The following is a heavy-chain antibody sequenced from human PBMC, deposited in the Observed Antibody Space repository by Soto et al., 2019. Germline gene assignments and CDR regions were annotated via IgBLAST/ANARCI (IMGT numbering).Heavy chain of an antibody. D-gene: IGHD2-15*01. CDR1: GFTSSSFG. V-gene: IGHV3-30*03. CDR2: ISSDGSSK. J-gene: IGHJ4*02. Sequence: GGSLSLSCAASGFTSSSFGMHWVRQAPGKGLEWVSLISSDGSSKYYADSVKGRFTISIDNAKNTLYLQMNSLRAEDTALYYCARASWVVAAIRGYYFDSWGQGTLVTVSS. CDR3: ARASWVVAAIRGYYFDS.